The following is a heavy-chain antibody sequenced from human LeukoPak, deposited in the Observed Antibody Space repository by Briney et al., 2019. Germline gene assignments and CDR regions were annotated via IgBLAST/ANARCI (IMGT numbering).Heavy chain of an antibody. V-gene: IGHV1-2*06. D-gene: IGHD6-19*01. CDR3: ARAGAVAGTFYYGMDV. CDR2: INPNSGGT. CDR1: GYTFTGYF. J-gene: IGHJ6*02. Sequence: ASVKVSCKASGYTFTGYFVHWVRQAPGQGLEWMGRINPNSGGTNYAQKFQGRVTMTRDTSISTAYMELSRLRSDDTAVYYCARAGAVAGTFYYGMDVWGQGTTVTVSS.